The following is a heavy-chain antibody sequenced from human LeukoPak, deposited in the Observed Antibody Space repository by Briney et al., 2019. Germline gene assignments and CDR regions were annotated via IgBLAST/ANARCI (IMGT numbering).Heavy chain of an antibody. CDR1: GYTFTIYA. Sequence: ASVKVSFKASGYTFTIYAMNWVRQAPGQGLEWMGWINTNTGNPTYAQGFPGRFVFSLDTSVSTAYLQISSLKAEDTAVYYCARALGYCTNGVCQTWAVPGPWGQGTLVTVSS. D-gene: IGHD2-8*01. V-gene: IGHV7-4-1*02. CDR3: ARALGYCTNGVCQTWAVPGP. J-gene: IGHJ5*02. CDR2: INTNTGNP.